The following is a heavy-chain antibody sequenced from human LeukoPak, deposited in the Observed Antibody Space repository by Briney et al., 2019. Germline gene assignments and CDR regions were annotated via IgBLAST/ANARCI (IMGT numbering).Heavy chain of an antibody. CDR3: ARAGNDILTGYYTPDY. Sequence: LETLSLTCTVSGGSISSYYWSWIRQPPGKGLEWIGYIYYSGSTNYNPSLKSRVTISVDTSKNQFSLKLSSVTAADTAVYYCARAGNDILTGYYTPDYWGQGTLVTVSS. J-gene: IGHJ4*02. CDR1: GGSISSYY. D-gene: IGHD3-9*01. V-gene: IGHV4-59*01. CDR2: IYYSGST.